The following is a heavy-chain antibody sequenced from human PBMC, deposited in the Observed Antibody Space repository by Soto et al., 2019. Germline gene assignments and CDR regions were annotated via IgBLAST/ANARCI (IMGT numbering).Heavy chain of an antibody. Sequence: GGSLRLSCAASGFTFSGYSMNWVRQAPGKGLEWVSSISSSSYIYYADSVKGRFTISRDNAKNSLYLQMNSLRAEDTAVYYCASQGYYYYGMDVWGQGTTVTVS. CDR3: ASQGYYYYGMDV. CDR1: GFTFSGYS. V-gene: IGHV3-21*01. CDR2: ISSSSYI. J-gene: IGHJ6*02.